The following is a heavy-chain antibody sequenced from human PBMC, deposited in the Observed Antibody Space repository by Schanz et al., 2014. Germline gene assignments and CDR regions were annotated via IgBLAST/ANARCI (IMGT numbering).Heavy chain of an antibody. D-gene: IGHD3-10*01. CDR3: AKGRFGELSAFDI. Sequence: VQLLESGGGLVQPGGSLRLSCAASGFTFSSYALHWVRQAPGKGLEWVAFVPFDGSQKFYADSVKGRFTISRDNSKNTLYLQINSLRAEDTAVYYCAKGRFGELSAFDIWGQGTMVTVSS. CDR1: GFTFSSYA. J-gene: IGHJ3*02. V-gene: IGHV3-30*02. CDR2: VPFDGSQK.